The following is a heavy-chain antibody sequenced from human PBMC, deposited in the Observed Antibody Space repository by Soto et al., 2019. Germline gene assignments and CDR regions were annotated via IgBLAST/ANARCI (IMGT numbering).Heavy chain of an antibody. CDR2: ISGSGGST. Sequence: GGSLRLSCAASGFTFSSYAMSWVRQAPGKGLEWVSAISGSGGSTYYADSVKGRFTISRDNSKNTLYLQMNSLRAEDTAVYYCAVCSGGSCFEFDYWGQGTLVTVSS. V-gene: IGHV3-23*01. CDR3: AVCSGGSCFEFDY. J-gene: IGHJ4*02. D-gene: IGHD2-15*01. CDR1: GFTFSSYA.